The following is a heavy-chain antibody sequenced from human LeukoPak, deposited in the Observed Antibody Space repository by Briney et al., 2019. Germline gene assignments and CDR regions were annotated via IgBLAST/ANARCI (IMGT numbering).Heavy chain of an antibody. J-gene: IGHJ4*02. Sequence: XXXHXSWVRQAPGKGLEWVSVIYSGGSTYSADSVKGRFTISRDNSKNTLYLQMNSLRAEDTAVYYYASTIFGVLYWGQGTLVTVSS. CDR1: XXXH. V-gene: IGHV3-53*01. D-gene: IGHD3-3*01. CDR3: ASTIFGVLY. CDR2: IYSGGST.